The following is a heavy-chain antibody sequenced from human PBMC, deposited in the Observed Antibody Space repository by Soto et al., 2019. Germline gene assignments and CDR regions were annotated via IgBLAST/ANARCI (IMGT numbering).Heavy chain of an antibody. J-gene: IGHJ4*02. CDR1: GDSISSNNYY. V-gene: IGHV4-39*01. Sequence: SETLSLTCTVSGDSISSNNYYWGWIRQPPGKGLEWIGSVYYSGNTYYKPPLKSRVTISVDTSKNQFSLKLSSVTAADTAVYYCARRYGGNFDYWGQGTLVTSPQ. CDR3: ARRYGGNFDY. CDR2: VYYSGNT. D-gene: IGHD1-26*01.